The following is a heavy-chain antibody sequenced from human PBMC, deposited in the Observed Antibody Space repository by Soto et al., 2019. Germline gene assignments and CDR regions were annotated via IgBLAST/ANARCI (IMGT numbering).Heavy chain of an antibody. D-gene: IGHD3-3*01. CDR2: IYYSGST. J-gene: IGHJ5*02. V-gene: IGHV4-31*03. Sequence: QVQLQESGPGLVKPSQTLSLTRTVSGGSISSGGYYWSWIRQHPGKGLEWIGYIYYSGSTYYNPSLKSRVTLSVDTSKNQFSLKLSSVTAADTAVYYCARVFHYDFWSGYVNWFDPWGQGTLVTVSS. CDR3: ARVFHYDFWSGYVNWFDP. CDR1: GGSISSGGYY.